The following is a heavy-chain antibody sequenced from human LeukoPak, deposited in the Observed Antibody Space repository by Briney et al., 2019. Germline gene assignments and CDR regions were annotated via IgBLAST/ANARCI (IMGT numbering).Heavy chain of an antibody. J-gene: IGHJ4*02. CDR3: AREPPAWELLSD. V-gene: IGHV4-59*01. D-gene: IGHD1-26*01. Sequence: SETLSLTCTVSGGSISSYYWSWIRQPPGKGLEWIGYIYYSGSTNYNPSLKSRVTISVDTSKNQFSLKLSSVTAADTAVYYCAREPPAWELLSDWGQGTLVTVSS. CDR1: GGSISSYY. CDR2: IYYSGST.